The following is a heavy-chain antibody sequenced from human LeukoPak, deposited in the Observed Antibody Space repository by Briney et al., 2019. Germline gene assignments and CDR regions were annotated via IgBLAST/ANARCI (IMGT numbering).Heavy chain of an antibody. Sequence: ASVKVSCKASGYTFTGYCMHWVRQAPGQGLEWMGWINPNSGGTNYAQKFQGRVTMTRDTSISTAYMELSRLRSDDTAVYYCARKGDYDILTAWEYWDRGTLVTVSS. V-gene: IGHV1-2*02. CDR1: GYTFTGYC. CDR2: INPNSGGT. CDR3: ARKGDYDILTAWEY. J-gene: IGHJ4*02. D-gene: IGHD3-9*01.